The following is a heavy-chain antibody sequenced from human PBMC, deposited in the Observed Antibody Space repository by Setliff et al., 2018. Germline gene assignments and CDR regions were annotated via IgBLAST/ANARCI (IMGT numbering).Heavy chain of an antibody. J-gene: IGHJ6*02. CDR2: INPGGGST. Sequence: ASVKVSCKASGDTFTSYYMHWVRKAPGQGLEWMGIINPGGGSTSYAQKFQGRVTMTRDTSTSTFYMELSSLRCEDTAVYFCAGTYDNFWSALDYYYYGMDVWGQGTTVTVSS. CDR1: GDTFTSYY. CDR3: AGTYDNFWSALDYYYYGMDV. V-gene: IGHV1-46*01. D-gene: IGHD3-3*01.